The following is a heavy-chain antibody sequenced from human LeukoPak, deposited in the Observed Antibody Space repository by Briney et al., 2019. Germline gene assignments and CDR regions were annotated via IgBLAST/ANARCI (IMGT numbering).Heavy chain of an antibody. Sequence: SETLSLTCTVSGGSISSSSYYWGWIRQPPGKGLEWIGSIYYSGSTYYNPSLKSRVTISVDTSKNQFSLKLSSVTAADTAVYYCASQMYYYDSSGYYHGFDYWGQGTLVTVSS. CDR3: ASQMYYYDSSGYYHGFDY. CDR1: GGSISSSSYY. D-gene: IGHD3-22*01. J-gene: IGHJ4*02. CDR2: IYYSGST. V-gene: IGHV4-39*01.